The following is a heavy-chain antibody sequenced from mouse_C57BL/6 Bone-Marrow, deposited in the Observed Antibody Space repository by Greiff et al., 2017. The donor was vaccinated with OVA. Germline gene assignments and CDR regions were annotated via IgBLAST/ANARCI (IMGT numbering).Heavy chain of an antibody. D-gene: IGHD1-1*01. V-gene: IGHV10-1*01. CDR1: GFSFNTYA. Sequence: EAGGGLVQPKGSLKLSCAASGFSFNTYAMNWVRQAPGKGLEWVARIRSKSNNYATYYADSVKDRFTISRDDSESMLYLQMNNLKTEDTAMYYGVRQGDYYGTDYFDYWGQGTTLTVSA. CDR3: VRQGDYYGTDYFDY. J-gene: IGHJ2*01. CDR2: IRSKSNNYAT.